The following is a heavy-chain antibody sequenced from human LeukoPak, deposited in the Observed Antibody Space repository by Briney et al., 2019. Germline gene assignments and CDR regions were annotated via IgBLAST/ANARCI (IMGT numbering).Heavy chain of an antibody. CDR2: ISAYNGNT. CDR1: GYTFTSYG. V-gene: IGHV1-18*01. J-gene: IGHJ3*02. CDR3: ARYKPQTYYYDSSGPGGAFDI. Sequence: ASVRDSCKASGYTFTSYGISWVRQAPGQGLEWMGWISAYNGNTNYAQKLQGRVTMTTDTSTSTAYMELRSLRSDDTAVYYCARYKPQTYYYDSSGPGGAFDIWGQGTMVTDSS. D-gene: IGHD3-22*01.